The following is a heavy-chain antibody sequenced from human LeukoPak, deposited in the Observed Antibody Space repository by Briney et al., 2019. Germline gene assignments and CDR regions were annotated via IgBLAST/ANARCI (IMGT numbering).Heavy chain of an antibody. D-gene: IGHD4-11*01. V-gene: IGHV1-2*02. CDR3: ARPNVDYYNWFDP. CDR1: GYTFTGYS. J-gene: IGHJ5*02. Sequence: GASVMVSCKASGYTFTGYSIHWLRQAPGQGPEWTGWINPNSGDTNYAQKFQDRITLTRDTSISTAYLNLINLRSDDTAIYYCARPNVDYYNWFDPWGQGTLVTVSS. CDR2: INPNSGDT.